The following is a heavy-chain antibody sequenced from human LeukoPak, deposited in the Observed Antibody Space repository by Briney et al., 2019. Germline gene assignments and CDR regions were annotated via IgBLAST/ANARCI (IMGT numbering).Heavy chain of an antibody. Sequence: PGGSLRLSCAASGFTFSSYAMSWVRQAPGKGLEWVSAISGSGGSTYYADSVKGRFTISGDNSKNTLYLQMNSLRAEDTAVYYCAKDRRSTAAGIGNWFDPWGQGTLVTVSS. CDR2: ISGSGGST. J-gene: IGHJ5*02. CDR1: GFTFSSYA. D-gene: IGHD6-13*01. CDR3: AKDRRSTAAGIGNWFDP. V-gene: IGHV3-23*01.